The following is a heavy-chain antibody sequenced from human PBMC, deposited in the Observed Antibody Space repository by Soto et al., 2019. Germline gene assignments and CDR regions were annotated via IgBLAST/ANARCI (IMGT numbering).Heavy chain of an antibody. CDR1: GFTFGSYW. V-gene: IGHV3-7*01. Sequence: GSLRLSCAASGFTFGSYWMSWVRQAPGKGLEWVANIKQDGSEKYYVDSVKGRFTISRDNAKNSLYLQMNSLRAEDTAVYYCAREHYDSSGYQYYYYYYGMDVWGQGTTVTVSS. CDR3: AREHYDSSGYQYYYYYYGMDV. D-gene: IGHD3-22*01. J-gene: IGHJ6*02. CDR2: IKQDGSEK.